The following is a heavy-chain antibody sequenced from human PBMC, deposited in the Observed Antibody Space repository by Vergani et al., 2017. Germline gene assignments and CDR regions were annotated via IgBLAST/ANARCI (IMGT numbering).Heavy chain of an antibody. J-gene: IGHJ4*02. Sequence: EVQLVESGGGLVQPGRSLRLSCAASGFTFDDYAMHWVRQAPGKGLEWVSGISWNSGSIGYADSVKGRFTISRDNAKNSLYLQMNSLRAADTALYYCAKSGSYVVSYDFDYWGQGTLVTVSS. V-gene: IGHV3-9*01. CDR1: GFTFDDYA. CDR2: ISWNSGSI. CDR3: AKSGSYVVSYDFDY. D-gene: IGHD1-26*01.